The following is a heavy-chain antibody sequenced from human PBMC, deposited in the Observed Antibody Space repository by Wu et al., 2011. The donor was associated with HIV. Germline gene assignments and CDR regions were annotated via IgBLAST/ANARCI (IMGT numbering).Heavy chain of an antibody. CDR1: GYTFISHY. D-gene: IGHD6-19*01. CDR2: INPSGGST. V-gene: IGHV1-46*01. Sequence: QVQLVQSGAEVKKPGASVKVSCKASGYTFISHYLHWVRQAPGQGLEWMAIINPSGGSTTYAQKFQGRVTMTRNTSISTAYMELSSLRSEDTAVYYCARGRVGWADIWGQGTMVTVSS. J-gene: IGHJ3*02. CDR3: ARGRVGWADI.